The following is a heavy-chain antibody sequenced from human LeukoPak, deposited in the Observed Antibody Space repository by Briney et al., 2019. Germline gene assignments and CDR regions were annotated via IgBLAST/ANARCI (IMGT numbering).Heavy chain of an antibody. CDR1: GITFRSSS. CDR3: AQPDF. Sequence: GGSLRLSCVASGITFRSSSMHWVRQAPGKGLGWLAFIRFDGSTKYYADSVKGRFTVSRDNSKSTLYLQMNSLRAEDTAVYYCAQPDFWGQGTLVAVSS. J-gene: IGHJ4*02. V-gene: IGHV3-30*02. CDR2: IRFDGSTK.